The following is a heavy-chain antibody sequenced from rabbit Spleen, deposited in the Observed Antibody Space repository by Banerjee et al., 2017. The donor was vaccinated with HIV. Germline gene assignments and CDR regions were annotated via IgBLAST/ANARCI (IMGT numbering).Heavy chain of an antibody. CDR2: FDPVFGST. J-gene: IGHJ4*01. CDR1: GFDFSSYY. CDR3: ARGPPYAGYAGYGYVYLNL. Sequence: QLKESGGGLVQPGGSLKVSCIASGFDFSSYYMSWVRQAPGKGLEWIGYFDPVFGSTYYTSWVKGQFPIYSHNAQNTLYLQLNSLTAADTATYFCARGPPYAGYAGYGYVYLNLWGPGTLVTVS. D-gene: IGHD6-1*01. V-gene: IGHV1S7*01.